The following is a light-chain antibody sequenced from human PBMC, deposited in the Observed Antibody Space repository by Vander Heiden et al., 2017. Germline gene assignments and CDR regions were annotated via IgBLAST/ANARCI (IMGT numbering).Light chain of an antibody. CDR3: KAWDSSSDRVV. Sequence: SYVLPQPPSVSVAPGQTARIPCGGNNIGSKSVHWYQQKPGPDPVLGFYDDSNRPSGIPERFSGSNSGNTATLTISRVEAGDEADYYCKAWDSSSDRVVFGRGTKLTVL. CDR1: NIGSKS. J-gene: IGLJ3*02. CDR2: DDS. V-gene: IGLV3-21*02.